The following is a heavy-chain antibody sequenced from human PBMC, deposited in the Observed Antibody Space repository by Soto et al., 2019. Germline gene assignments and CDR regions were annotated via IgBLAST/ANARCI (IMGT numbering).Heavy chain of an antibody. CDR3: ASDPYYYASGF. CDR1: GFRFSDHY. J-gene: IGHJ4*02. V-gene: IGHV3-11*01. CDR2: ISGDGTTT. Sequence: GGSLRLSCAASGFRFSDHYMTWIRQAPGKGLEWVSKISGDGTTTYYADSVKGRFTVSRDNAENSVYLQMNSLRAEDTAVYYCASDPYYYASGFWGQGTLVTVSS. D-gene: IGHD3-10*01.